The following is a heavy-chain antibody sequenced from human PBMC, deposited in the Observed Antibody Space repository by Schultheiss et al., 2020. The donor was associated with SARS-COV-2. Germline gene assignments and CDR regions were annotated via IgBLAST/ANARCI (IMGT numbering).Heavy chain of an antibody. Sequence: GESLKISCKGSGYSFATYWLGWVRQMPGKGLEWMGVIYHADSDTRYTPSFEGQVTISVDKSTNTAYLQWDSLKASDTAMYYCARVLDYAGTTLFLQYWGQGTLVTVSS. D-gene: IGHD4-23*01. CDR3: ARVLDYAGTTLFLQY. CDR1: GYSFATYW. V-gene: IGHV5-51*01. CDR2: IYHADSDT. J-gene: IGHJ1*01.